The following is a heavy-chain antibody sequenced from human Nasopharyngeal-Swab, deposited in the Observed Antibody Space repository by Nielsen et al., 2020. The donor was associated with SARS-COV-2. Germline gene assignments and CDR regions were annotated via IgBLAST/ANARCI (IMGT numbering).Heavy chain of an antibody. V-gene: IGHV4-39*07. Sequence: SETLSLTCTVSGGSISSSSYYWGWIRQPPGKGLEWIGSIYYSGSTYYNPSLKSRVTISVDTSKNQFSLKLSSVTAADTAVYFCARDGGLRYFEAVSYYYYGMDVWGQGTTVTVSS. CDR2: IYYSGST. J-gene: IGHJ6*02. CDR3: ARDGGLRYFEAVSYYYYGMDV. CDR1: GGSISSSSYY. D-gene: IGHD3-9*01.